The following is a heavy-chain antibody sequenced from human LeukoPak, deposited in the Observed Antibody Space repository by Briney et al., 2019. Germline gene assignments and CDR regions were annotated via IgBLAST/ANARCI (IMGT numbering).Heavy chain of an antibody. CDR1: GFTFSSYE. CDR3: AALHGDYFDY. J-gene: IGHJ4*02. Sequence: PGGSLRLSCAASGFTFSSYEMNWVRQAPGKGLELVSYISSSGSTIYYADSVKGRFTISRVNAKNSLYLQMNSLRAEDTAVYYCAALHGDYFDYWGQGTLVTVSS. D-gene: IGHD4-17*01. CDR2: ISSSGSTI. V-gene: IGHV3-48*03.